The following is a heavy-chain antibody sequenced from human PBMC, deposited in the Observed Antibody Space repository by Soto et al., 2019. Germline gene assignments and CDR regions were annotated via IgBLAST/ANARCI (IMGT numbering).Heavy chain of an antibody. J-gene: IGHJ5*02. V-gene: IGHV4-61*08. CDR2: IYYSWGT. CDR1: GAALSSGGYF. D-gene: IGHD6-19*01. CDR3: TREQSDDNYFEP. Sequence: PSETLSLTCTVSGAALSSGGYFYTWVRQPPGKGLEWLGYIYYSWGTNYNHSLKSRVTISLDKSKSKFSLRLISVTAADTAVYYCTREQSDDNYFEPWGQGTLVTLSS.